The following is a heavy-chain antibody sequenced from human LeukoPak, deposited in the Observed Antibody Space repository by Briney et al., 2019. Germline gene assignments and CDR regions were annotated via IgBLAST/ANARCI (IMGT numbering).Heavy chain of an antibody. CDR1: GDSITNDNW. CDR3: ARQNYGAAPLRY. J-gene: IGHJ4*02. Sequence: MTSETLSLTCTVSGDSITNDNWWSWVRQPPGKGLEWIGEIYHSGRTNYNPSLKSRVTISVDTSKNQFSLKLSSVTAADTAVYYCARQNYGAAPLRYWGQGTLVTVSS. CDR2: IYHSGRT. D-gene: IGHD4/OR15-4a*01. V-gene: IGHV4-4*02.